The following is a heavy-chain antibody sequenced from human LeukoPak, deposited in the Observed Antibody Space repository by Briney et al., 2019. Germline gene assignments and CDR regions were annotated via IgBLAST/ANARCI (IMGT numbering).Heavy chain of an antibody. V-gene: IGHV4-4*07. CDR2: IYTSGST. CDR1: GGSISSYY. D-gene: IGHD3-3*01. J-gene: IGHJ6*02. CDR3: ARTRIRFLEWNAGMDV. Sequence: PSETLSLTCTVSGGSISSYYWSWIRRPAGKGLEWIGRIYTSGSTNYNPSLKGRVTMSVDTSKNQFSLKLSSVTAADTAVYYCARTRIRFLEWNAGMDVWGQGTTVTVSS.